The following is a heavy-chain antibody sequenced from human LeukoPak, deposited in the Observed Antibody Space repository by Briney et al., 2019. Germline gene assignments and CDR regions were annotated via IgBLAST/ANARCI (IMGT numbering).Heavy chain of an antibody. D-gene: IGHD2-2*01. Sequence: GGSLRLSCAVSGFTFNTYSMNWVRQAPGKGLEWVSYISSSSDTIYYADSVKGRFTISRDNAKNSLYLQMNSLRAEDTAVYYCARDTRGESDYWGQGTLVTVSS. CDR3: ARDTRGESDY. CDR2: ISSSSDTI. CDR1: GFTFNTYS. V-gene: IGHV3-48*04. J-gene: IGHJ4*02.